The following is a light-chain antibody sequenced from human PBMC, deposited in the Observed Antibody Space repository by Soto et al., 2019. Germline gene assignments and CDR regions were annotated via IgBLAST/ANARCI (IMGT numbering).Light chain of an antibody. V-gene: IGLV1-47*02. J-gene: IGLJ1*01. CDR3: ASWDDSGRGYV. CDR2: HDN. CDR1: RSNIVNDF. Sequence: QSALTQPPSASRTPGQRNTISCSGRRSNIVNDFVYCYQQLPGTAPKLLIYHDNQRPSGVPDRFSGSKSGTSASLVIGGLRSEDEADYYCASWDDSGRGYVFGTGTKVTVL.